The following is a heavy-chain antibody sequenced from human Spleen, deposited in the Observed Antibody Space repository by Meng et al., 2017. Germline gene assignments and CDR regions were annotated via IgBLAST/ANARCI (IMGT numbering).Heavy chain of an antibody. V-gene: IGHV4-34*01. D-gene: IGHD6-19*01. CDR2: INPSGST. CDR1: GGSFSDYF. Sequence: QVQLQQWGAGLLKPSETLSLTCAVYGGSFSDYFCNWIRQPPGKGLEWIGEINPSGSTNYNPSLKSRVTISLDESKNQFSLKLNSVTAADTAIYYCARGSFSSGWGIWGQGTLVTVYS. J-gene: IGHJ4*02. CDR3: ARGSFSSGWGI.